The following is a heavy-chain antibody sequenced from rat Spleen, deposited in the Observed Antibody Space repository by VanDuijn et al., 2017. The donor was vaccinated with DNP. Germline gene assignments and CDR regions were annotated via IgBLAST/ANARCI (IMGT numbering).Heavy chain of an antibody. V-gene: IGHV5-31*01. J-gene: IGHJ2*01. CDR2: ITSSGGST. CDR1: GFTFNKYW. Sequence: EVQLVESGGGLVQPGRSLKLSCVASGFTFNKYWMTWIRQVPGKGLEWVAAITSSGGSTYYPDSVKGRFTVSRENAQSTLYLQMTNLRSEDTATYYCTRDLHFGYNYAFDYWGQGVLVSVSS. D-gene: IGHD1-4*01. CDR3: TRDLHFGYNYAFDY.